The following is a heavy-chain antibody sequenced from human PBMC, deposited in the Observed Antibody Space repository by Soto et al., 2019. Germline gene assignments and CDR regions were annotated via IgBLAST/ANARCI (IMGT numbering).Heavy chain of an antibody. CDR3: ARWAVPAAGLYWFDP. CDR2: IYYSGST. V-gene: IGHV4-31*03. Sequence: PSDTLSLTCTVSGGSISSGGYYWSWIRQHPGKGLEWIGYIYYSGSTYYNPSLKSRVTISVDTSKNQFSLKLSSVTAADTAVYYCARWAVPAAGLYWFDPWGQGTLVTVSS. J-gene: IGHJ5*02. D-gene: IGHD2-2*01. CDR1: GGSISSGGYY.